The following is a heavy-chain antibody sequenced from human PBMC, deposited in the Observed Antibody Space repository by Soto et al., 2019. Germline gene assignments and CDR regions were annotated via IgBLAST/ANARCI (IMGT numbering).Heavy chain of an antibody. CDR3: ARELGYCSSTSCYPFDY. V-gene: IGHV1-18*04. CDR1: GYTFTIYG. Sequence: XVKFSSNASGYTFTIYGSSWVRQSPGQGLEWMGWISAYNGNTNYAQKLQGRVTMTTDTSTSTAYMELRSLRSDDTAVYYCARELGYCSSTSCYPFDYWGQGTLVTVSS. J-gene: IGHJ4*02. D-gene: IGHD2-2*01. CDR2: ISAYNGNT.